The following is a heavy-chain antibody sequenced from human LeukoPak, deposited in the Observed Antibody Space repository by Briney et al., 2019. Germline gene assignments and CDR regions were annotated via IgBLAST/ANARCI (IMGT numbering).Heavy chain of an antibody. J-gene: IGHJ4*02. CDR1: GYTFTGYY. CDR2: INPNSGGT. Sequence: ASVKVSCKASGYTFTGYYMHWVRQAPGQGLEWMGWINPNSGGTNYAQKFQGRVTMTRDTSVSTAFMELSRLRSDDTAVYYCARVKTMIIVVRLFDYWGQGTLVTVSS. CDR3: ARVKTMIIVVRLFDY. V-gene: IGHV1-2*02. D-gene: IGHD3-22*01.